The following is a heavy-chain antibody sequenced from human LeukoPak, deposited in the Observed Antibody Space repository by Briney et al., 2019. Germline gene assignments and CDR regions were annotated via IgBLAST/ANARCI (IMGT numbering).Heavy chain of an antibody. V-gene: IGHV3-30*02. CDR2: IRYDGSNK. Sequence: GGSLRLSCAASGFTFSSYGMHWVRQAPGKGLEWVAFIRYDGSNKYYADSVKGRFTISRDNSKNTLYLQMNSQRAEDTAVYYCAKDHVAGYYGSGSYPFDYWGQGTLVTVSS. CDR1: GFTFSSYG. D-gene: IGHD3-10*01. CDR3: AKDHVAGYYGSGSYPFDY. J-gene: IGHJ4*02.